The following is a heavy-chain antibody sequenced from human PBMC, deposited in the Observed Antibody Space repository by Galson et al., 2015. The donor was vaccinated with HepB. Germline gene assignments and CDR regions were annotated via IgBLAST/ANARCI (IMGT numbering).Heavy chain of an antibody. CDR3: ARALTRLGSGSLLGY. Sequence: SVKVSCKASGYTFTHYAMQWVRQAPGQRLDWMGWINAGYGDTRYSQKFQGRVTFTRDTSATTVYMELSSLRSEDTAVYYCARALTRLGSGSLLGYWGQGTLVTVSS. V-gene: IGHV1-3*01. J-gene: IGHJ4*02. D-gene: IGHD3-10*01. CDR2: INAGYGDT. CDR1: GYTFTHYA.